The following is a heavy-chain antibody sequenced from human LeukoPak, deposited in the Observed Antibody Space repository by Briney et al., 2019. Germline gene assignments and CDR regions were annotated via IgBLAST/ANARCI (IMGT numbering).Heavy chain of an antibody. Sequence: GGSLRLSCAASGFTFSSYAMHWVRQAPGKGLEWVAVISYDGSNKYYADSVKGRFTISRDNSKNTLYLQMNSLRAEDTALYYCAKEGEVFGDYGPIYWGQGTLVTVSS. J-gene: IGHJ4*02. D-gene: IGHD4-17*01. CDR1: GFTFSSYA. V-gene: IGHV3-30-3*01. CDR3: AKEGEVFGDYGPIY. CDR2: ISYDGSNK.